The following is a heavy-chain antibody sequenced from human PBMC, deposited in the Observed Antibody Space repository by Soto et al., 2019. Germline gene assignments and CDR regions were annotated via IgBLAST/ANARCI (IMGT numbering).Heavy chain of an antibody. CDR2: ISYDGSNK. CDR1: GFTFSSYG. Sequence: GGSLRLSCAASGFTFSSYGMHWVRQAPGKGLEWVAVISYDGSNKYYADSVKGRFTISRDNSKNTLYLQMNSLRAEDTAVYYCAKDRTVTTYAFDIWGQGTMVTVSS. CDR3: AKDRTVTTYAFDI. V-gene: IGHV3-30*18. J-gene: IGHJ3*02. D-gene: IGHD4-17*01.